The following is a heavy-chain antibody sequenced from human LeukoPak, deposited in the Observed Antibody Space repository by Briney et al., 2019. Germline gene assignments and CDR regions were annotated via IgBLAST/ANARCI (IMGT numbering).Heavy chain of an antibody. Sequence: GGSLRLSCAASGFTFSDYYMSWIRQAPGKGLEWVSYISSSGSTIYYADSVKGRFTISRDNARNSLYLQMNSLRAEDTAVYYCARPDSGYDYSAFDIWSQGTMVTVSS. V-gene: IGHV3-11*01. J-gene: IGHJ3*02. D-gene: IGHD5-12*01. CDR1: GFTFSDYY. CDR3: ARPDSGYDYSAFDI. CDR2: ISSSGSTI.